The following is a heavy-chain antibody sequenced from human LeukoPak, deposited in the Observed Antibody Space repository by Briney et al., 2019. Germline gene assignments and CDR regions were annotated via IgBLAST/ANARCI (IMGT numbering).Heavy chain of an antibody. V-gene: IGHV1-2*04. J-gene: IGHJ4*02. D-gene: IGHD2-8*01. Sequence: GASVEVSCKASGYTFTGYYMHWVRQAPGQGLEWMGWINPNSGGTNYAQKFQGWVTMTRDTSISTAYMELSRLRSDDTAVYYCAREICTNGVCCFDYWGQGTLVTVSS. CDR2: INPNSGGT. CDR1: GYTFTGYY. CDR3: AREICTNGVCCFDY.